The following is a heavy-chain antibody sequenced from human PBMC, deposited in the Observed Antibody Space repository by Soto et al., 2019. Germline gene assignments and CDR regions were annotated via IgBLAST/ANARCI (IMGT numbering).Heavy chain of an antibody. J-gene: IGHJ6*02. CDR2: ISYDGSNK. CDR1: GFTCSSYA. D-gene: IGHD5-18*01. Sequence: QVPLVESGGGLVQPGRSLRLSCAASGFTCSSYAMHWVRQAPSKGLEWVAVISYDGSNKYYPYSVKGRFNISRDNSKNTLYLQMNSRRAEDKAVYYCAIVIRGESYGRLYYYYCMEVWGQGTTVTVSS. V-gene: IGHV3-30-3*01. CDR3: AIVIRGESYGRLYYYYCMEV.